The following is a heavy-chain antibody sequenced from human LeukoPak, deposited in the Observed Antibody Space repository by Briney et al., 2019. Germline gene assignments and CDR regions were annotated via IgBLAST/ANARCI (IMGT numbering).Heavy chain of an antibody. J-gene: IGHJ4*02. Sequence: GGSLRLSCAASGFTFDDYGMSWVRQAPGKGLEWVSGINWNGGSTGYADSVKGRFIISRDNAKNSLYLQMNSLRAEDTALYYCARGADNGYGGNSGPWDYWGQGALVTVSS. CDR2: INWNGGST. D-gene: IGHD4-23*01. CDR1: GFTFDDYG. CDR3: ARGADNGYGGNSGPWDY. V-gene: IGHV3-20*04.